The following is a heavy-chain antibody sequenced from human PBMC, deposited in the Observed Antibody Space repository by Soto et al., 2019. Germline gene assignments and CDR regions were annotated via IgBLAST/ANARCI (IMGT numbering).Heavy chain of an antibody. Sequence: ASVKVSCKASGYIFTGYYMHWVRQAPGQGLEWMGWINPNSGDTNYTQKFQGWVTMTRDTSISTAYMELSSLRSEDTAVYYCARERGHDYGDYGGLGYYYYGMDVWGQGTTVTVSS. CDR1: GYIFTGYY. CDR2: INPNSGDT. V-gene: IGHV1-2*04. D-gene: IGHD4-17*01. CDR3: ARERGHDYGDYGGLGYYYYGMDV. J-gene: IGHJ6*02.